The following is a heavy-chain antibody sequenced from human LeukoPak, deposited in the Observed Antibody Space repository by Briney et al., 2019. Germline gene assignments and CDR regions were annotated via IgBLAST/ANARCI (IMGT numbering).Heavy chain of an antibody. J-gene: IGHJ6*02. CDR1: GYTFTGYY. CDR2: INPNSGGT. V-gene: IGHV1-2*02. D-gene: IGHD2-15*01. Sequence: ASVKVSCNASGYTFTGYYMHWVRQAPGQGLEWMGWINPNSGGTNYAQKFQGRVTMTSDTAISTAYMELSRLRPDNTAVYYRASHLGEVVVAATYYYGMDVWGQGTTVTVSS. CDR3: ASHLGEVVVAATYYYGMDV.